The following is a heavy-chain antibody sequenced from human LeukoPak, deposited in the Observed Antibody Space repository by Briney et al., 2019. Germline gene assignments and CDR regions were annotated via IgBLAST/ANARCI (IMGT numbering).Heavy chain of an antibody. CDR1: GFTFSSYS. J-gene: IGHJ4*02. V-gene: IGHV3-21*04. Sequence: GGSLRLSCAASGFTFSSYSMNWVRQAPGKGLEWVSSISSSSSYIYYADSVKGRFTISRDNSKNTLYLQMNSLRADDTAVYYCTKGSGSSRPYYFDYWGQGSLVTVSS. D-gene: IGHD6-6*01. CDR3: TKGSGSSRPYYFDY. CDR2: ISSSSSYI.